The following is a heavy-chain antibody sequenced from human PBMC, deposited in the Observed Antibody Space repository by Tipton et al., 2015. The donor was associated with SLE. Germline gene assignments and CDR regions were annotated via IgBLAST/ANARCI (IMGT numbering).Heavy chain of an antibody. Sequence: TLSLTCTVSGGSISSYYWSWIRQPPGKGLEWIGYIHYSGTTNYNPSLKSRVTMSVDTSKNQFSLNLRSVTAADTAMYYCARRHYSGPFDSWGQGTLVTVSS. D-gene: IGHD5-12*01. CDR1: GGSISSYY. J-gene: IGHJ4*02. CDR2: IHYSGTT. CDR3: ARRHYSGPFDS. V-gene: IGHV4-59*01.